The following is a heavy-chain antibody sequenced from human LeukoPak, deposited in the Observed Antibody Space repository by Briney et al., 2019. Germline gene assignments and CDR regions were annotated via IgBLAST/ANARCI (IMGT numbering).Heavy chain of an antibody. CDR1: GGSISSGGYY. Sequence: SETLSLTCTVSGGSISSGGYYWSWIRQHPGKGLEWIGYIYYSGSTYYNPSLKSRVTISVDMSKNQFSLKLSSVTAADTAVYYCARGGAAGTYYYYGMDVWGQGTTVTVSS. J-gene: IGHJ6*02. CDR2: IYYSGST. CDR3: ARGGAAGTYYYYGMDV. D-gene: IGHD6-13*01. V-gene: IGHV4-31*03.